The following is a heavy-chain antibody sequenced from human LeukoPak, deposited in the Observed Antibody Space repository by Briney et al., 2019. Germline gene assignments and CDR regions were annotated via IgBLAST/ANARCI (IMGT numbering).Heavy chain of an antibody. J-gene: IGHJ3*02. Sequence: GGSLRLSCAACGFTVSSHYMSWVRQAPGKGLEWVSVIHSGGSTYHADSVKGRFTISRDSSKNTVYLQMNSMRVEDTAVYYCASLAGDIWGQGTMVTVSS. CDR1: GFTVSSHY. D-gene: IGHD6-19*01. CDR2: IHSGGST. CDR3: ASLAGDI. V-gene: IGHV3-66*02.